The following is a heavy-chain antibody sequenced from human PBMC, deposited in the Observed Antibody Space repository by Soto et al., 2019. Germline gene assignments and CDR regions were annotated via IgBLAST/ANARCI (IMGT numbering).Heavy chain of an antibody. CDR2: ISVSGDST. J-gene: IGHJ5*02. Sequence: EVQVLESGGGMVQPGGSLRLSCAAAGFTFNNYAMTWVRQAPVKGLEWVSSISVSGDSTYYADSVKGRFTLSRDNSKNTLYLQMNGLRDEDTAVYYCVKRKADSACYESWGQGTLVTFSS. V-gene: IGHV3-23*01. D-gene: IGHD3-22*01. CDR3: VKRKADSACYES. CDR1: GFTFNNYA.